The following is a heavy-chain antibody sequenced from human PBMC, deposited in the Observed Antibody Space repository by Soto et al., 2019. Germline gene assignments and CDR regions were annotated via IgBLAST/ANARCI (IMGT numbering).Heavy chain of an antibody. CDR1: GFTFSSYW. Sequence: PGGSLRLSCAASGFTFSSYWMSWVRQAPGKGLEWVANIKQDGSEKYYVDSVKGRFTISRDNAKNSLYLQMNSLRAEDTAVYYCAKGQLWPSGNYYGMDVWGQGTTVTVSS. CDR2: IKQDGSEK. J-gene: IGHJ6*02. V-gene: IGHV3-7*02. D-gene: IGHD5-18*01. CDR3: AKGQLWPSGNYYGMDV.